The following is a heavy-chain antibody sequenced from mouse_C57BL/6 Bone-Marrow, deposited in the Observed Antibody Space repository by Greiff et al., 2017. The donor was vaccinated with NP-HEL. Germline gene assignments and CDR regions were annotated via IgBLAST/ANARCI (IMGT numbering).Heavy chain of an antibody. CDR3: AKNMGYDYDRYYAMDY. J-gene: IGHJ4*01. Sequence: VKLMESGPGLVQPSQSLSITCTVSGFSLTSYGVHWVRQSPGKGLEWLGVIWRGGSTDYNAAFMSRLSITKDNSKSQVFFKMNSLQADDTAIYYCAKNMGYDYDRYYAMDYWGQGTSVTVSS. CDR1: GFSLTSYG. D-gene: IGHD2-4*01. V-gene: IGHV2-5*01. CDR2: IWRGGST.